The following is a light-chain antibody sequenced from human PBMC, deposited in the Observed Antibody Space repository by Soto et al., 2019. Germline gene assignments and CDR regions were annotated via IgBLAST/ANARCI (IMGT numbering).Light chain of an antibody. CDR3: QQDDRRPLT. CDR1: QDITKY. V-gene: IGKV1-33*01. Sequence: DIQMTQSPSSLSASVGDRVTITCQASQDITKYLNWYQQKPGKAPKLLIYDASNLETGVPSRFSGSGSGTGFTFTISSLQPEDIATYYCQQDDRRPLTLGGGTKVEIK. CDR2: DAS. J-gene: IGKJ4*01.